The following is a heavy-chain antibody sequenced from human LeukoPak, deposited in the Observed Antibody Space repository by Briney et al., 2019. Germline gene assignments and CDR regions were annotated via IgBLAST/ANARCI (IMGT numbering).Heavy chain of an antibody. J-gene: IGHJ4*02. D-gene: IGHD3-22*01. V-gene: IGHV3-15*01. CDR1: GFTFSKAW. CDR3: STSRWQYDSSGYDY. CDR2: IKSNADGGTT. Sequence: GGSLRLSCAASGFTFSKAWMSWVRQATGKGLEWLGRIKSNADGGTTDYAAPVQGRITISRDDSQNTLYLQLDSLKAEGTAVYYCSTSRWQYDSSGYDYWGQGTLVAVSS.